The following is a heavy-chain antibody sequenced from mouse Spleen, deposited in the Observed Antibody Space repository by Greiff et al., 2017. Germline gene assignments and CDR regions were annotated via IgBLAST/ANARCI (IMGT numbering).Heavy chain of an antibody. V-gene: IGHV1-50*01. D-gene: IGHD2-14*01. CDR2: IDPSDSYT. J-gene: IGHJ2*01. CDR1: GYTFTSYW. CDR3: ARFYYRFPFDY. Sequence: QVQLQQPGAELVKPGASVKLSCKASGYTFTSYWMQWVKQRPGQGLEWIGEIDPSDSYTNYNQKFKGKATLTVDTSSSTAYMQLRSLTSEDSAVYYCARFYYRFPFDYWGQGTTLTVSS.